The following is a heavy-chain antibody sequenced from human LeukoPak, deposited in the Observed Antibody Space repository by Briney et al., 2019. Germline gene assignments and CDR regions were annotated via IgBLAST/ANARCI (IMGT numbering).Heavy chain of an antibody. CDR2: ISGSGGST. V-gene: IGHV3-23*01. CDR1: GFTFSSYA. J-gene: IGHJ4*02. Sequence: GGSLRLSCAASGFTFSSYAMSWVRQAPGKGLEWVSAISGSGGSTYYADSVKGRFTISRDNSKNTLYLQMNSLRAEDTAVYYCAKDVGWLGELLSDYWGQGILVTVSS. CDR3: AKDVGWLGELLSDY. D-gene: IGHD3-10*01.